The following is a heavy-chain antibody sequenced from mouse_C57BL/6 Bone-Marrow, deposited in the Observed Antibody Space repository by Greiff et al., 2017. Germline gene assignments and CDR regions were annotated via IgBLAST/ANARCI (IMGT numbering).Heavy chain of an antibody. D-gene: IGHD2-1*01. V-gene: IGHV1-63*01. CDR3: ARSGGNYEYYYAMDY. CDR2: IYPGGGYT. J-gene: IGHJ4*01. Sequence: VQLQQSGAELVRPGTSVKMSCKASGYTFTNYWIGWAKQRPGHGLEWIGDIYPGGGYTNYNEKFKGKATLTADTSSSTAYMQFSSLTSEDSAIYYCARSGGNYEYYYAMDYWGQGTSVTVSS. CDR1: GYTFTNYW.